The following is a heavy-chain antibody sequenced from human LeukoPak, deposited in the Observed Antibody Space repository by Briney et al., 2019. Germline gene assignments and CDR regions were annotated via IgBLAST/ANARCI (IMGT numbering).Heavy chain of an antibody. V-gene: IGHV4-59*12. Sequence: SETLSLTCTVSGVSISSYYWSWIRQPPGKGLEWIGYIYHSGSTYYNPSLKSRVTISVDTSKNQFSLKLSSVTAADTAVYYCARDSGPITMVRGVIPPGIGFDPWGQGTLVTVSS. CDR3: ARDSGPITMVRGVIPPGIGFDP. CDR2: IYHSGST. J-gene: IGHJ5*02. D-gene: IGHD3-10*01. CDR1: GVSISSYY.